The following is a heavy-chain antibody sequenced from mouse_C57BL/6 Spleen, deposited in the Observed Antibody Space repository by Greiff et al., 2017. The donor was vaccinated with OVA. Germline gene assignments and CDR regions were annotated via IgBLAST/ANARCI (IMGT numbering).Heavy chain of an antibody. D-gene: IGHD1-1*01. J-gene: IGHJ2*01. CDR1: GYSITSGYY. CDR2: ISYDGSN. CDR3: ASDTTVVPFDY. Sequence: ESGPGLVKPSQSLSLTCSVTGYSITSGYYWNWIRQFPGNKLEWMGYISYDGSNNYNPSLKNRISITRDTSKNQFFLKLNSVTTEDTATYYCASDTTVVPFDYWGQGTTLTVSS. V-gene: IGHV3-6*01.